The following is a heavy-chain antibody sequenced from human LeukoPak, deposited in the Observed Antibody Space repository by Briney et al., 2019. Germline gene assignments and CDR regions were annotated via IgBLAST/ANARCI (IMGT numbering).Heavy chain of an antibody. D-gene: IGHD3-22*01. Sequence: PSETLSLTCAVYGGSFSGYYWSWIRQPPGKGLEWIAEINHSGSTNYNPSLKSRVTISVDTSKNQFSLKLSSVTAADTAVYYCARGRDSSGYYFWFDPWGQGTLVTVSS. CDR3: ARGRDSSGYYFWFDP. CDR1: GGSFSGYY. J-gene: IGHJ5*02. V-gene: IGHV4-34*01. CDR2: INHSGST.